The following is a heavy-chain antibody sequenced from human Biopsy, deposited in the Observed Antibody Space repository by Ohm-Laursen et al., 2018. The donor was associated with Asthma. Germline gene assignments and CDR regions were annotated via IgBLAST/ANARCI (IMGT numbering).Heavy chain of an antibody. CDR3: ARGSSSRLSQWELLVSGGKRAHSYYGMDV. J-gene: IGHJ6*02. D-gene: IGHD1-26*01. CDR1: GGSFSSNY. Sequence: TLSLTCAVYGGSFSSNYWSWIRQTPGKSLEWLGDTHHSGYNNYNPYLSSRPTLSLDTSKNQFSLSLTPVTAADTAVYYCARGSSSRLSQWELLVSGGKRAHSYYGMDVWGQGTTVTVSS. V-gene: IGHV4-34*01. CDR2: THHSGYN.